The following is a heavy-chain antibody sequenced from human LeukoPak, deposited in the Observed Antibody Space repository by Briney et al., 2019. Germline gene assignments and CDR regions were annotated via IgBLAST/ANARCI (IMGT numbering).Heavy chain of an antibody. J-gene: IGHJ4*02. CDR2: IYGGGST. CDR1: GFTVSGFF. Sequence: GGSLRLSCAASGFTVSGFFMTWVRQAPGMGLQWVSVIYGGGSTDYADSVKGRFTISRDNSKNTLYLQMNSLRAEDTAVYYCARGHSGAWAYFFDFWGQGTLVTVSS. D-gene: IGHD6-25*01. V-gene: IGHV3-53*01. CDR3: ARGHSGAWAYFFDF.